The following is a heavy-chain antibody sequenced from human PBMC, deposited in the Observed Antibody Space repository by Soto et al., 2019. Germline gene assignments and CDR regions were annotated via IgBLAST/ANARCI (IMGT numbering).Heavy chain of an antibody. CDR3: ATQTGLYYYGLDV. CDR2: IFYSGST. CDR1: GGSINAFF. J-gene: IGHJ6*02. Sequence: QVQLEESGPGLVKPSETLSLTCTVSGGSINAFFWSWVRQPPGKGLESIGYIFYSGSTNYNPSLKSRVTISLDTSKTQFSLNLTSVTAADTAVYYCATQTGLYYYGLDVWGQGNMVAVSS. V-gene: IGHV4-59*01.